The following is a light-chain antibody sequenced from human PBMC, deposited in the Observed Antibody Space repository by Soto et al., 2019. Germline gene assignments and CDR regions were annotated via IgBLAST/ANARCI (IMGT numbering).Light chain of an antibody. CDR3: QQYGSSPPRT. Sequence: EVVLTQSPATLSLSPGEGATLSCRASQSVSSSYLAWYQQKPGQAPRLLIYGASSRATGIPDRFSGSGSGTDFTLTISRLEPEDFAVYYCQQYGSSPPRTFGQGTKVEIK. V-gene: IGKV3-20*01. CDR2: GAS. CDR1: QSVSSSY. J-gene: IGKJ1*01.